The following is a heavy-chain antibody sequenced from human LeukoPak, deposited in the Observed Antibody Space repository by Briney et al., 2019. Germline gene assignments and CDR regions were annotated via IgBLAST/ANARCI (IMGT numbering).Heavy chain of an antibody. J-gene: IGHJ3*02. Sequence: PGGSLRLSCAASGFTFSNSWMHWVRQAPGKGLVWVSRIDPDGNTDYADSVKGRFTISRDNAKKTLYLQVISLRAEDTAVYYCARGPSIAARYDAFDIWGQGTMVTVSS. V-gene: IGHV3-74*01. CDR2: IDPDGNT. D-gene: IGHD6-6*01. CDR1: GFTFSNSW. CDR3: ARGPSIAARYDAFDI.